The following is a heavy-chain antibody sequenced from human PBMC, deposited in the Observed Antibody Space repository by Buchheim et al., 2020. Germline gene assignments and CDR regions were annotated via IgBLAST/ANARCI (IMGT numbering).Heavy chain of an antibody. Sequence: QVQLQQWGAGLLKPSETLSLTCAVYGGSFSGYYWSWIRQPPGKGLEWIGEINHSGSTNYNPSLASRVTMSLDTSKNQFSLKLSSVTAADTAVYYCARLTDYGDSYWYFDLWGRGSL. J-gene: IGHJ2*01. CDR3: ARLTDYGDSYWYFDL. D-gene: IGHD4-17*01. CDR2: INHSGST. V-gene: IGHV4-34*01. CDR1: GGSFSGYY.